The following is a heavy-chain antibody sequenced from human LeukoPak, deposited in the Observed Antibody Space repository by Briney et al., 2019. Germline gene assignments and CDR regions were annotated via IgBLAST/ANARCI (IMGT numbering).Heavy chain of an antibody. CDR2: IRQDGGEI. J-gene: IGHJ2*01. V-gene: IGHV3-7*01. CDR1: GFMFNAYW. Sequence: GGSLRLSCTVSGFMFNAYWMRWVRKAPGMGLEWVGKIRQDGGEIFYVDSVRGRFTISRDNAKNSVYLQLNSLRAEDTAVYYCARADLEWYLDLWGRGTLVTVSS. CDR3: ARADLEWYLDL.